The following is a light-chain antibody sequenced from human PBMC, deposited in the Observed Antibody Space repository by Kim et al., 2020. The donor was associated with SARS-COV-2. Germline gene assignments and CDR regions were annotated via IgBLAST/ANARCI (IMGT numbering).Light chain of an antibody. CDR1: SSDVGTYNL. V-gene: IGLV2-23*02. CDR3: ISYGDTTTLV. CDR2: EVN. Sequence: GQSITLSCTGTSSDVGTYNLVSWYRHHPGEAPKLMIYEVNKRPSGVSNRFSGSKSGNTASLTISGLQAEDQADYYCISYGDTTTLVFGGGTQLTVL. J-gene: IGLJ3*02.